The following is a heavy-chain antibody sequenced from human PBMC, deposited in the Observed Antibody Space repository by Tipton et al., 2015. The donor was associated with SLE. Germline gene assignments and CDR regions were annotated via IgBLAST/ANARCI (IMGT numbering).Heavy chain of an antibody. V-gene: IGHV4-59*01. CDR2: IYHSGST. CDR3: ARAAFRYYYAMDI. J-gene: IGHJ6*02. CDR1: GGSFRGYY. Sequence: TLSLTCAVYGGSFRGYYWTWIRQPPGKGLEWIGYIYHSGSTNYNPSLKSRVTISKDTSKNQFSLELSSVTAADTAVYYCARAAFRYYYAMDIWGQGSTVTVSS.